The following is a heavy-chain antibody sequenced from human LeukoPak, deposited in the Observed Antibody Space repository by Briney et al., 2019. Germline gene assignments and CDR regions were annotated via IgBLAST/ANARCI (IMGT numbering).Heavy chain of an antibody. CDR2: IYRTGTT. CDR3: ARQTGSGLFILP. J-gene: IGHJ4*02. CDR1: GYSIGNGYF. D-gene: IGHD3/OR15-3a*01. Sequence: SETLSLTCTVSGYSIGNGYFWGWIRHPPGKGLEWIGNIYRTGTTFYNPSPQRRVSMSADTPTNRFSLKLSSVTAADTAVYYCARQTGSGLFILPGGQGTLVTVSS. V-gene: IGHV4-38-2*02.